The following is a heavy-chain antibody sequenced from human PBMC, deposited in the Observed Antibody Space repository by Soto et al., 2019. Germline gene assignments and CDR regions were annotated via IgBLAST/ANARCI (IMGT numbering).Heavy chain of an antibody. Sequence: ASVKVSCKASGYTFSGYYIHWLRQAPGQGLEWMGWISAYNGNTNYAQKLQGRVTMTTDTSTSTAYMELRSLRSDDTAVYYCARDSEDIVVVPAAPTHYYYGMDVWGQGTTVTVSS. J-gene: IGHJ6*02. CDR2: ISAYNGNT. CDR1: GYTFSGYY. V-gene: IGHV1-18*04. D-gene: IGHD2-2*01. CDR3: ARDSEDIVVVPAAPTHYYYGMDV.